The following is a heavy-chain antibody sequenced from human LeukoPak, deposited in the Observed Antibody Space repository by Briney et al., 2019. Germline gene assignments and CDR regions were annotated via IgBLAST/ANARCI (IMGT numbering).Heavy chain of an antibody. CDR3: ARDPRIAARPGGDAFDI. V-gene: IGHV1-8*03. D-gene: IGHD6-6*01. Sequence: GASVKVSCKASGYTFTSYDINWVRQATGQGLEWMGWMNPNSGNTGYAQKFQGRVTITRNTSISTAYMELSSLRSEDTAVYYCARDPRIAARPGGDAFDIWGQGTMVTVSS. CDR1: GYTFTSYD. CDR2: MNPNSGNT. J-gene: IGHJ3*02.